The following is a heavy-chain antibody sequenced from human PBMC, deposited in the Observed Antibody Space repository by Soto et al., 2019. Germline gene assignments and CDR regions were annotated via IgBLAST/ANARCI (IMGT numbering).Heavy chain of an antibody. J-gene: IGHJ4*02. CDR2: IDPSDSQT. CDR1: GYSFAGYW. D-gene: IGHD3-22*01. V-gene: IGHV5-10-1*01. Sequence: GESLKISCKGSGYSFAGYWITWVRQKPGKGLEWMGRIDPSDSQTYYSPSFRGHVTISVTKSITTVFLQWSSLRASDTAMYYCARQIYDSDTGPNFRYYFDSWGQGTPVTVSS. CDR3: ARQIYDSDTGPNFRYYFDS.